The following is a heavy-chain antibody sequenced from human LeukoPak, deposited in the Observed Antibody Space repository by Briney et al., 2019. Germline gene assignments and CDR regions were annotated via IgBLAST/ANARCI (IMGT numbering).Heavy chain of an antibody. V-gene: IGHV4-30-4*01. CDR2: IYYSGST. CDR3: ATVTTNYYYYSMDV. D-gene: IGHD4-17*01. CDR1: GGSISSGDYY. Sequence: SQTLSLTCTVSGGSISSGDYYWSWIRQPPGKGLEWIGYIYYSGSTYYNPSLKSRVTISVDTSKNQFSLKLSSVTAADTAVYYCATVTTNYYYYSMDVWGQGTTVTVSS. J-gene: IGHJ6*02.